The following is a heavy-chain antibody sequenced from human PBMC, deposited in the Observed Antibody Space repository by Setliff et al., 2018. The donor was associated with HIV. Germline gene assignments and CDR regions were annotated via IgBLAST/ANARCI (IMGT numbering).Heavy chain of an antibody. CDR1: GYTFTSDY. Sequence: ASVKVSCKASGYTFTSDYIHWVRQAPGQGLEWMGVIHPSGGSTSYAQSFQDRVTMTRDTSTSTVYMELSSLRSEDTAAYYCARVRYCSGGSCYGGEYWFDPWGQGTLVTVSS. CDR3: ARVRYCSGGSCYGGEYWFDP. J-gene: IGHJ5*02. D-gene: IGHD2-15*01. V-gene: IGHV1-46*01. CDR2: IHPSGGST.